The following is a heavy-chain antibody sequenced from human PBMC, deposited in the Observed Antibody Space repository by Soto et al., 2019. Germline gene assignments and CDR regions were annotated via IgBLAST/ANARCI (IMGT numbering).Heavy chain of an antibody. J-gene: IGHJ3*02. CDR3: ARVVLRYFDWLLSHGAFDI. Sequence: SETLSLTCGVYGGSFSGYYWSWIRQPPGKGLEWIGEINPSGNTNYNPSLKSRVTISVDTSKNQFSLKLSSVTAADTAVYYCARVVLRYFDWLLSHGAFDIWGQGTMVTVSS. CDR2: INPSGNT. D-gene: IGHD3-9*01. CDR1: GGSFSGYY. V-gene: IGHV4-34*01.